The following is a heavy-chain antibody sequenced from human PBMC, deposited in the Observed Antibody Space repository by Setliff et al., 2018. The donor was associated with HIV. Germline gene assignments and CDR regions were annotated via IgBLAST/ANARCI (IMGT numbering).Heavy chain of an antibody. V-gene: IGHV1-2*02. Sequence: ASVKVSCKASGYSFSDDYMHWVRQAPGQGLEWMGWINPNSGDTNYAQKFQGRVTMARDTSISTVYMELSRLISDDTAVYYCVRDRTHQNWGSRGYYYMDVWGKGTTVTVSS. D-gene: IGHD7-27*01. CDR2: INPNSGDT. CDR3: VRDRTHQNWGSRGYYYMDV. J-gene: IGHJ6*03. CDR1: GYSFSDDY.